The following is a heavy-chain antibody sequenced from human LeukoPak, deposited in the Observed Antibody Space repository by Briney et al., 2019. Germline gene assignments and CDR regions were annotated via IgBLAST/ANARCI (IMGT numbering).Heavy chain of an antibody. V-gene: IGHV4-59*01. J-gene: IGHJ4*02. CDR1: GGSISSYY. CDR3: ASRSSIWSGYQDTLYYFDS. CDR2: IFYSGST. Sequence: PSETLSLTCTVSGGSISSYYWSGIRHPPGNRLDGMGHIFYSGSTNYNPSLKSRVTISVDTSKNQFSLKLSSVTAADTAVYYCASRSSIWSGYQDTLYYFDSWGQGTLVTVSS. D-gene: IGHD3-3*01.